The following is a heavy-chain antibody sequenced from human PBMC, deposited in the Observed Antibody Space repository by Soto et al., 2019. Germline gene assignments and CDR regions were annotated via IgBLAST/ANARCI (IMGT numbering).Heavy chain of an antibody. D-gene: IGHD3-10*01. V-gene: IGHV4-4*07. Sequence: PETLSLTCTVSGGSISSYYWSWIRQPAGKGLEWIGRIYTSGSTNYNPSLKSRVTMSVDTSKNQFSLKLSSVTAADTAVYYCARDAAWFGEKRYYYGMDVWGQGTTVTV. CDR2: IYTSGST. J-gene: IGHJ6*02. CDR1: GGSISSYY. CDR3: ARDAAWFGEKRYYYGMDV.